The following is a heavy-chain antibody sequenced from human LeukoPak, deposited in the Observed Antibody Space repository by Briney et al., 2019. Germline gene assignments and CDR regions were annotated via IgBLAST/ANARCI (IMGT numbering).Heavy chain of an antibody. CDR2: IVVGSGNT. CDR3: ATYCCGDRYNDY. J-gene: IGHJ4*02. V-gene: IGHV1-58*02. Sequence: GASVKVSCKASGFTFTSSAMQWVRQARGQRLEWLGWIVVGSGNTNYAQIFQERVTITRDMSTSTAYMELSSLRSEDTAVYYCATYCCGDRYNDYWGQGTLVTVSS. CDR1: GFTFTSSA. D-gene: IGHD2-21*02.